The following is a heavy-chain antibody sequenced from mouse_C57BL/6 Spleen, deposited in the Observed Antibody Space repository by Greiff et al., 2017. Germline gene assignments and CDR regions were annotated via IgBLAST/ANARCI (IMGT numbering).Heavy chain of an antibody. CDR1: GFTFSSYA. D-gene: IGHD2-5*01. J-gene: IGHJ2*01. CDR2: ISDGGSYT. V-gene: IGHV5-4*03. CDR3: ARDQGDSNPFDY. Sequence: EVKVVESGGGLVKPGGSLKLSCAASGFTFSSYAMSWVRQTPEKRLEWVATISDGGSYTYYPDNVKGRFTISRDNAKNNLYLQMSHLKSEDTAMYYCARDQGDSNPFDYWGQGTTLTVSS.